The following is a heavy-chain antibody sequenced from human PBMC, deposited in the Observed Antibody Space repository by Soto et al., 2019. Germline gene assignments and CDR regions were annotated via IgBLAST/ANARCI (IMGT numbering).Heavy chain of an antibody. V-gene: IGHV2-5*01. CDR1: GFSLSTNGMA. Sequence: SCPTLVNPTETLTLTCTFSGFSLSTNGMAVGWIRQAPGKALEWLGIIYWNDNKRYSPSPKSRLTITKDTSKNVVVLTMTNMDPVDTATYFCAHMPYFFSSGTDSFDYWGQGSRVSVSS. J-gene: IGHJ4*02. CDR2: IYWNDNK. D-gene: IGHD3-10*01. CDR3: AHMPYFFSSGTDSFDY.